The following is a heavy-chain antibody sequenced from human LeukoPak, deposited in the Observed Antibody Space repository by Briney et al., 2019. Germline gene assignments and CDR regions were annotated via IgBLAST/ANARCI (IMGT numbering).Heavy chain of an antibody. J-gene: IGHJ4*02. Sequence: GASVKVSCKASGYTFTNYNMHWVRQAPGQRLEWMGWINAGSGNTEYSQKFQGRVTMTRDTSISTAYMELSRLRSDDTAVYYCARGLELRTVGYWGQGTLVTVSS. CDR2: INAGSGNT. CDR1: GYTFTNYN. V-gene: IGHV1-3*01. D-gene: IGHD1-7*01. CDR3: ARGLELRTVGY.